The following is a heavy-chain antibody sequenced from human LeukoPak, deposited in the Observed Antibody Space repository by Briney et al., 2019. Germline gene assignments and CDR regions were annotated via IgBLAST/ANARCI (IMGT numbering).Heavy chain of an antibody. D-gene: IGHD2-21*01. CDR2: IYTSGST. V-gene: IGHV4-61*02. CDR1: GGSISSGSYY. J-gene: IGHJ4*02. CDR3: ARADGLLDY. Sequence: SQTLSLTCTVSGGSISSGSYYWSWIRQPAGKGLEWIGRIYTSGSTNYNPSLKSRVTISVDTSKNQFSLKLSSVTAADTAVYYCARADGLLDYWGQGTLVTVSS.